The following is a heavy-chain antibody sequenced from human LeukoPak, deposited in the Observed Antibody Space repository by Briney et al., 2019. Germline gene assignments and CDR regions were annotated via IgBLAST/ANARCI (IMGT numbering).Heavy chain of an antibody. CDR2: IYPGDSDT. V-gene: IGHV5-51*01. CDR3: ARRPLNGYCSSTSYYTWFDP. Sequence: GESLKISCKGSGYSFTSYWIGWVRQMSGKGLEWMGIIYPGDSDTRYSPSFQGQVTISADKSISTAYLQWSSLKASDTAMYYCARRPLNGYCSSTSYYTWFDPWGQGTLVTVSS. J-gene: IGHJ5*02. CDR1: GYSFTSYW. D-gene: IGHD2-2*02.